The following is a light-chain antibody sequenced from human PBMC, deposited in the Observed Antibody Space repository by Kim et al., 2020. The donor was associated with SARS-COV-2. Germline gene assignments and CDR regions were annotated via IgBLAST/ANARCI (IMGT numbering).Light chain of an antibody. J-gene: IGLJ2*01. Sequence: QSALTQPASVSGSPGQSITISCSGTISDIGAYNYVSWYQQHPGKSPKLIIHDVNNRPSGVSARFSGSKSDNTASLTISGLQAEDEADYHCSSYTRSGKSPVIFGGGTQLTV. CDR3: SSYTRSGKSPVI. V-gene: IGLV2-14*03. CDR1: ISDIGAYNY. CDR2: DVN.